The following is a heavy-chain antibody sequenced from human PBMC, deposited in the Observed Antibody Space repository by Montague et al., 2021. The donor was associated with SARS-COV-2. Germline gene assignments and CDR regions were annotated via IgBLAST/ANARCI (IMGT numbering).Heavy chain of an antibody. Sequence: SETLSLTCAVSGGSFSGHSWTWIRQPPGKGLEWIGEINHSGSTNXNPSLKSRVTISVDTSKNQFSLKLSSLTAADTAVYYCARGLTDVTVILVSVGASLFFDSWGQGALVTVSS. CDR3: ARGLTDVTVILVSVGASLFFDS. CDR2: INHSGST. D-gene: IGHD3-22*01. CDR1: GGSFSGHS. J-gene: IGHJ4*02. V-gene: IGHV4-34*01.